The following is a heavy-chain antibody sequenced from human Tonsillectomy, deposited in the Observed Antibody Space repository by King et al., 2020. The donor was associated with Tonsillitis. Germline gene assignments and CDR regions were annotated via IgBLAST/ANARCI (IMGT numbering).Heavy chain of an antibody. CDR1: GFTFSTSW. CDR2: IKEDGTEK. J-gene: IGHJ4*02. V-gene: IGHV3-7*03. CDR3: ARCYCSGSSCYFVYFDF. Sequence: VQLVESGGGLVQPGGSLRLSCAASGFTFSTSWMSWVRQAPGKGLEWVANIKEDGTEKYYVDSVKGRFTFSRDNAKNSLYLRMNSLRAEDTAVYYCARCYCSGSSCYFVYFDFWGQGTLVTVSS. D-gene: IGHD2-15*01.